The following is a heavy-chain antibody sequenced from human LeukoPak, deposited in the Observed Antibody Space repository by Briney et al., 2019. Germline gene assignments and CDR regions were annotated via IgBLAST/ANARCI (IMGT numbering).Heavy chain of an antibody. J-gene: IGHJ6*02. Sequence: PGGSLRLSCAASGFTFSSYAMNWVRQAPGKGLEWVSVIYSGDSTYYADSVKGRFTISRDNSKSTLYLQMNTLRAEDTAVYYCARLGQGLPPSYYFGMDVWGQGTTVTV. D-gene: IGHD6-19*01. CDR1: GFTFSSYA. CDR2: IYSGDST. CDR3: ARLGQGLPPSYYFGMDV. V-gene: IGHV3-66*01.